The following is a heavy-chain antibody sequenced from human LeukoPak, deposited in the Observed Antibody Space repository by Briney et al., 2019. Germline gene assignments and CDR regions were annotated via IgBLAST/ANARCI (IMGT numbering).Heavy chain of an antibody. CDR3: ARAGGGPLRDWFDP. V-gene: IGHV4-61*02. CDR2: IYTSGST. D-gene: IGHD3-16*01. J-gene: IGHJ5*02. Sequence: PSETLSLTCTVSGGSISSGSYYWSWIRQPAGKGLEWIGRIYTSGSTNYNPSLKSRVTISVDTSKNQFSLKLSSVTAADTAVYYCARAGGGPLRDWFDPWGQGTLVTVSS. CDR1: GGSISSGSYY.